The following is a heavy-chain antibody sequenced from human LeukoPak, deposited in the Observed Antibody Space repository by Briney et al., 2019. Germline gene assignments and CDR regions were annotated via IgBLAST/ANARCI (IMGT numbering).Heavy chain of an antibody. CDR1: GGSIRSGYYY. CDR3: ARGPILLWFGELFDY. CDR2: IYDSGST. Sequence: SQTLSLTCSVSGGSIRSGYYYWSWIRQPPGKGLEWNGHIYDSGSTYYNPSLKSRVTISVDTSKNQFSLRLSSVTAADTAVYYCARGPILLWFGELFDYWGQGTLVTVSS. J-gene: IGHJ4*02. V-gene: IGHV4-30-4*01. D-gene: IGHD3-10*01.